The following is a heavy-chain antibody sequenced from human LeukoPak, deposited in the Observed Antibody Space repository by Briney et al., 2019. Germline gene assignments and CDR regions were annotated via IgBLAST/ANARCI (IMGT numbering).Heavy chain of an antibody. Sequence: GGSLRLSCAASGFTFSSYWMHWIRQAPGKGLLCVLRISNDGRSTIYADSVKGRFTIARDNAKNTLYLQMNSLRAEDTAVYYCARSAYYDRSGYYHDYWGQGTLVTVSS. V-gene: IGHV3-74*01. CDR2: ISNDGRST. CDR3: ARSAYYDRSGYYHDY. J-gene: IGHJ4*01. CDR1: GFTFSSYW. D-gene: IGHD3-22*01.